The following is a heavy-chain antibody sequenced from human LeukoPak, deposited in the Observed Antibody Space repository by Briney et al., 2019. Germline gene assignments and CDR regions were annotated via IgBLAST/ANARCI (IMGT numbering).Heavy chain of an antibody. D-gene: IGHD4-17*01. CDR2: INPSGGST. J-gene: IGHJ4*02. V-gene: IGHV1-46*01. CDR3: ARDSYGDYVPGYFDY. Sequence: ASVKVSCKASGYTFTSYYMHWVRQAPGQGLEWMGIINPSGGSTSYAQKFQGRVTMTRDTSTSTVYMELSSLRSEDTAVYYCARDSYGDYVPGYFDYWGQGTLVTVSS. CDR1: GYTFTSYY.